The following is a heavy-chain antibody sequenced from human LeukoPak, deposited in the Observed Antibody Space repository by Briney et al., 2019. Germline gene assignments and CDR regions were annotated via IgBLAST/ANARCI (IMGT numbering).Heavy chain of an antibody. Sequence: PGGSLRLSCVASGFTFGRHAMNWVRQAPGKGLEWVSSIFGSGAPSCYADSVKGRFTISRDNSKNTLYVQMESLRAEDTAVYYCTKAVGGGRDAYDIWGQGTMVTVSS. CDR1: GFTFGRHA. V-gene: IGHV3-23*01. J-gene: IGHJ3*02. CDR2: IFGSGAPS. D-gene: IGHD3-16*01. CDR3: TKAVGGGRDAYDI.